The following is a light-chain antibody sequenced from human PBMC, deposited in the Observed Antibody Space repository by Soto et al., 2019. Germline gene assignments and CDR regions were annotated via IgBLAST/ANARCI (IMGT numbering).Light chain of an antibody. CDR2: DAS. J-gene: IGKJ1*01. CDR3: QQSTNWPGT. Sequence: EIILRQPPGTPSLSPGERATLSCRASQSVSSNLAWYQQKPGQAPRLLIYDASTRATDIPTRFSGSGSGTEFTLTISSLQSEDFAVYYCQQSTNWPGTFGQGTKVDIK. V-gene: IGKV3-15*01. CDR1: QSVSSN.